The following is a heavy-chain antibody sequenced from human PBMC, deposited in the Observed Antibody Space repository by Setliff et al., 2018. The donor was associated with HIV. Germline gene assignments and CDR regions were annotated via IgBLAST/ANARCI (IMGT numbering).Heavy chain of an antibody. Sequence: GESLKISCKGSGYNFANHYISWVRQKPGKGLEWMGKMDPSNSYTNYDPSFQGHVTMPADTSINTAYLHFNNLKASDSAIYYCARHGEEHPSSFFDPWGQGTLVTVSS. CDR3: ARHGEEHPSSFFDP. CDR2: MDPSNSYT. D-gene: IGHD3-10*01. J-gene: IGHJ5*02. V-gene: IGHV5-10-1*01. CDR1: GYNFANHY.